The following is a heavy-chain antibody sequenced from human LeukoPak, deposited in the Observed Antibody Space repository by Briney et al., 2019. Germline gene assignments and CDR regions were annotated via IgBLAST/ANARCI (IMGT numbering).Heavy chain of an antibody. CDR3: ARGGSRLRFLEWLSDPTSFDY. Sequence: SETLSLTCTVSGGSIRTFYWSWLRQPAGKGLEWIGRIFTSGSTNYNPSLKSRVTMSVDTSKNHFSLKLSSVTAADTAVYYCARGGSRLRFLEWLSDPTSFDYWGQGTLVTVSS. V-gene: IGHV4-4*07. CDR1: GGSIRTFY. J-gene: IGHJ4*02. CDR2: IFTSGST. D-gene: IGHD3-3*01.